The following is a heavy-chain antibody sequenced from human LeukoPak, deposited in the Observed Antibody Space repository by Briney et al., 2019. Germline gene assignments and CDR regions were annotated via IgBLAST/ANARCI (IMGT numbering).Heavy chain of an antibody. J-gene: IGHJ4*02. CDR3: ASAGSIPAGGLCYFDH. V-gene: IGHV3-7*02. D-gene: IGHD2-2*02. CDR2: IKLDGSET. Sequence: GEPVRLFCSASAFTFRSYWMSWVRQAPGKALDCVANIKLDGSETYSVDSVKGRFSIARDNAKNSLYLQMNSLRAEDTAVYYCASAGSIPAGGLCYFDHWGQGTLVTVSS. CDR1: AFTFRSYW.